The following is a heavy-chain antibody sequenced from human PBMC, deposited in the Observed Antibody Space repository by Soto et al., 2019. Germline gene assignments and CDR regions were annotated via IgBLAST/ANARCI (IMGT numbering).Heavy chain of an antibody. V-gene: IGHV3-48*01. CDR2: ISSSSSST. Sequence: PGGSLRLSCAASGFTFSSYSMNWVRQAPGKGLERVSYISSSSSSTYYADSVKGRFTISRDNAKNTLYLQMNSLRAEDTAVYYCAKDIAAAGTPSDYYYGMDVWGQGTTVTVSS. J-gene: IGHJ6*02. CDR1: GFTFSSYS. CDR3: AKDIAAAGTPSDYYYGMDV. D-gene: IGHD6-13*01.